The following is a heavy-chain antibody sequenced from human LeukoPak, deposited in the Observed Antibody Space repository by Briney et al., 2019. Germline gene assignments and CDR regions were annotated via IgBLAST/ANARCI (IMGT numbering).Heavy chain of an antibody. D-gene: IGHD3-10*02. CDR1: GFTFGSYE. CDR3: AELGITMIGGV. V-gene: IGHV3-48*03. CDR2: ISSSGSTI. Sequence: PGGSLRLSCAASGFTFGSYEMNWVRQAPGKGLEWVSYISSSGSTIYYADSVKGRFTLSRDNAKNSLYLQMNSLRAEDTAVYYCAELGITMIGGVWGKGTTVTISS. J-gene: IGHJ6*04.